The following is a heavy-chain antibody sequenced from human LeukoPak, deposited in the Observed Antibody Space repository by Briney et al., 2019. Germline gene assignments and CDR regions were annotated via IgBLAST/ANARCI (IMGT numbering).Heavy chain of an antibody. CDR2: IYYSGST. CDR1: GDSIRSSNYS. J-gene: IGHJ4*02. CDR3: ARAPDYGGYYFDY. Sequence: PSETLSLTCIVSGDSIRSSNYSWGWIRQPPGKGLEWIGNIYYSGSTYYNPSLKSRVTISVDTSKNQFSLKLSSVTAADTAVYYCARAPDYGGYYFDYWGQGTLVTVSS. D-gene: IGHD4-23*01. V-gene: IGHV4-39*07.